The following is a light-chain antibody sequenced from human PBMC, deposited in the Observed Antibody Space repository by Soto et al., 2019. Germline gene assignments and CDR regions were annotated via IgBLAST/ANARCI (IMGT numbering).Light chain of an antibody. V-gene: IGKV1-39*01. CDR2: AAS. CDR1: QSISSY. CDR3: QQSYSTPPWT. J-gene: IGKJ1*01. Sequence: DIQMNQSPSSLSASVGDRVTITCRASQSISSYLNWYQQKPGKAPKLLIYAASSLQSGVPSRFRGSGSGTDFTLTISSLQPEDFATNYCQQSYSTPPWTFGQGTKVEIK.